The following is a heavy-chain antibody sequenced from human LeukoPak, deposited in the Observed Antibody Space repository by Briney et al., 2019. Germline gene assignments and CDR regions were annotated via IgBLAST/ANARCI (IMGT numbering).Heavy chain of an antibody. CDR3: AKGPVSGSRSPLDY. D-gene: IGHD1-26*01. CDR2: ISYDGSDK. J-gene: IGHJ4*02. CDR1: GFTFISYG. Sequence: PGGSLRLSCAASGFTFISYGMHWVRQAPGKGLEWVAAISYDGSDKYYADSVKGRFTISRDNPKNTLYLQMISLRVEDTALYYCAKGPVSGSRSPLDYWGQGTLVTVSS. V-gene: IGHV3-30*18.